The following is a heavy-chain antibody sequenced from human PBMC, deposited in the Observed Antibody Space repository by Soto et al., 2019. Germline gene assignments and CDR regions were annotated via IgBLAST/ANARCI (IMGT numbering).Heavy chain of an antibody. CDR1: GYSFAGYW. J-gene: IGHJ4*02. V-gene: IGHV5-10-1*01. D-gene: IGHD4-4*01. CDR2: IDPSDSQT. CDR3: ARVDSLLQPIDF. Sequence: PGESLKISCKGSGYSFAGYWITWVRQKPGKGLEWMGRIDPSDSQTYYSPSFRGHVTISVTKSITTVFLQWSSLRASDTAMYYCARVDSLLQPIDFWGQGTQVTVS.